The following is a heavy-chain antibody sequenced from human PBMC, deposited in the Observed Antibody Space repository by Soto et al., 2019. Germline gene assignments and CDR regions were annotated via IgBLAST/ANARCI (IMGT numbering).Heavy chain of an antibody. CDR3: ARDGTLYDSSAYYYLY. J-gene: IGHJ4*02. CDR1: GGTFSRYT. Sequence: SVKVSCKVSGGTFSRYTITWVRQAPGQGLEWMGGITPMFGTPNYAQKFQGRVTITADESTSTAYMELSSLRSEDTAMSYCARDGTLYDSSAYYYLYWGQGTLVTVSS. V-gene: IGHV1-69*13. CDR2: ITPMFGTP. D-gene: IGHD3-22*01.